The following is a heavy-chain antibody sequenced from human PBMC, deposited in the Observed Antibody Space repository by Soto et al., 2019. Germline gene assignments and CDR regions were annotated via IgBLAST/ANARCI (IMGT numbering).Heavy chain of an antibody. Sequence: GASVKVSCKASGGTFSSYCISWVRQAPGQGLEWMGGIIPIFGTANYAQKFQGRVTITADESTSTAYMELSSLRSEDTAVYYCARGGEVITTGWFDPWGQGTLVTVSS. J-gene: IGHJ5*02. D-gene: IGHD3-22*01. CDR1: GGTFSSYC. CDR2: IIPIFGTA. CDR3: ARGGEVITTGWFDP. V-gene: IGHV1-69*13.